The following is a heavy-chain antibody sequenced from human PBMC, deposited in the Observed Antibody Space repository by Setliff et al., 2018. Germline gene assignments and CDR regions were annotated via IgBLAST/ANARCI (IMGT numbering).Heavy chain of an antibody. V-gene: IGHV3-23*01. CDR3: EKIGRGGTFDQFFQD. J-gene: IGHJ1*01. CDR2: ISRSGDKT. Sequence: GGSLRLSCATSGFTFNNYVMNWVRQAPGKGLEWVSAISRSGDKTYYADSVKGRFIISRDNSDILYLQMNSLRAEDTAVYYCEKIGRGGTFDQFFQDWGHGTLVTVSS. D-gene: IGHD1-26*01. CDR1: GFTFNNYV.